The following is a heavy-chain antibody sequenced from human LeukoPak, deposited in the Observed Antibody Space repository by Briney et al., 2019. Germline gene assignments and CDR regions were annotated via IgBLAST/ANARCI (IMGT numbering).Heavy chain of an antibody. CDR3: AASLPNIVVVPATKGPFGY. D-gene: IGHD2-2*01. CDR1: GFTFSSYS. CDR2: ISGSGGST. V-gene: IGHV3-23*01. Sequence: GGSLRLSCAASGFTFSSYSMNWVRQAPGKGLEWVSAISGSGGSTYYADSVKGRFTISRDNSKNTLYLQMNSLRAEDTAVYYCAASLPNIVVVPATKGPFGYWGQGTLVTVSS. J-gene: IGHJ4*02.